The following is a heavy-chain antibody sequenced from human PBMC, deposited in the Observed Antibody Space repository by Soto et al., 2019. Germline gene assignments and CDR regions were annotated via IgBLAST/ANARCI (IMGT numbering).Heavy chain of an antibody. CDR2: IKSKTDGGTT. V-gene: IGHV3-15*01. CDR3: TTGLAAAGTNY. D-gene: IGHD6-13*01. J-gene: IGHJ4*02. Sequence: PGGSLRLSCAASGFTFNAAWMSWVRQAPGKGLEWIGRIKSKTDGGTTDFAAPVKGRFSLSRDDSNNTVYLQMNSLKIEDTAVYHCTTGLAAAGTNYWGQVTLVPVSS. CDR1: GFTFNAAW.